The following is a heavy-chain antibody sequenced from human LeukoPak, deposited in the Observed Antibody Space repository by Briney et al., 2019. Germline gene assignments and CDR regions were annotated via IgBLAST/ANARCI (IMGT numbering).Heavy chain of an antibody. CDR1: GISFSSYW. CDR2: INGDGSTT. CDR3: ARAHHNYYGGCYDH. Sequence: GGSLRLSRVASGISFSSYWMYWVRQAPGKGLVVVYRINGDGSTTHYADSVKGRFTISRDNAKNTLYLQMNSLRAEDTAVYYCARAHHNYYGGCYDHWGRGTLVTVSS. J-gene: IGHJ4*02. V-gene: IGHV3-74*01. D-gene: IGHD4-23*01.